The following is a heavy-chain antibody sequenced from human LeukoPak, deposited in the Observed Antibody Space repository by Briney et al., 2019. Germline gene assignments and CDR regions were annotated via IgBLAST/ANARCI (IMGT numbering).Heavy chain of an antibody. J-gene: IGHJ3*02. V-gene: IGHV4-59*01. CDR1: GGSISSYY. CDR3: ARLDDAFDI. Sequence: SETLSLTCTVSGGSISSYYWSWIRQPPGKGLEWIGYIYYSGSTNYNPSLKSRVTISVDTSKNQFSLKLSSVTTADTAVYYCARLDDAFDIWGQGTMVTVSS. D-gene: IGHD3-3*01. CDR2: IYYSGST.